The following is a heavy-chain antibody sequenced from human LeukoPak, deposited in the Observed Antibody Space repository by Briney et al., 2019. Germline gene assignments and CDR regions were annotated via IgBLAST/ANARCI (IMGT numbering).Heavy chain of an antibody. D-gene: IGHD4-17*01. J-gene: IGHJ5*02. CDR2: IFYSGST. Sequence: PSETLSLTCTVSSGSISTSNYYWGWVRQPPGKALEWIGNIFYSGSTYYSPSLKSRVTISLDTSKNQFSLKLSSVTAADTAVYYCARSDYGDYGKFDPWGQGTLVTVSS. V-gene: IGHV4-39*07. CDR3: ARSDYGDYGKFDP. CDR1: SGSISTSNYY.